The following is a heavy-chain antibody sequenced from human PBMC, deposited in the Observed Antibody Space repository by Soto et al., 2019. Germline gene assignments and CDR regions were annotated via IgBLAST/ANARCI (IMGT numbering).Heavy chain of an antibody. J-gene: IGHJ4*02. Sequence: ASVKVSCKASGYTFTSYDINCVRQSTGQRLEWMGWMNPNSGNTGYAQKFQGRVTMTRNTSISTAYMELSSLRSEDTAVYYCARGSFYCSGGSCYSRFDYWGQGTLVTVSS. CDR3: ARGSFYCSGGSCYSRFDY. D-gene: IGHD2-15*01. V-gene: IGHV1-8*01. CDR1: GYTFTSYD. CDR2: MNPNSGNT.